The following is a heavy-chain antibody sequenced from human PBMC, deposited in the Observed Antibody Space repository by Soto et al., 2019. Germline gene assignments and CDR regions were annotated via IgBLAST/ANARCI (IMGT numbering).Heavy chain of an antibody. CDR2: IWYDGSHE. D-gene: IGHD2-21*01. Sequence: QVQLVESGGGVVQPGRSLRLSCAASGFSFSSYGIHWVRQAPGKGLEWVAVIWYDGSHEYYADSVKGRFSISRDNSKSTVFLQMKSRGAEDRAVYYWAKDRGGGAVVPDYWGQGTLVTVSS. CDR1: GFSFSSYG. V-gene: IGHV3-33*06. CDR3: AKDRGGGAVVPDY. J-gene: IGHJ4*02.